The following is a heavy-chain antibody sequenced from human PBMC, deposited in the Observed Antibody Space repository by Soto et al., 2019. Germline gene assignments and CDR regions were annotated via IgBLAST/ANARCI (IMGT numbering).Heavy chain of an antibody. V-gene: IGHV3-66*01. CDR3: AREEKGFGP. Sequence: EVQLVESGGGLVQPGGSLRLSCAASGLTVSNNYMNWVRQAPGKGLEWVSVIYSGGSTHYADSVKGRFTISRDNSKNTLYLQMNSLRVEDTAIYYGAREEKGFGPWGQGTLVTVSS. J-gene: IGHJ5*02. CDR2: IYSGGST. CDR1: GLTVSNNY.